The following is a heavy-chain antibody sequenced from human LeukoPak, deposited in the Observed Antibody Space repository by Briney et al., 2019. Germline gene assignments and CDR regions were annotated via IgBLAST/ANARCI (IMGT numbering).Heavy chain of an antibody. Sequence: SETLSLTCTVSGGSISSSSYYWGWIRQPPGKGLEWIGSIYYSGSTYYNPSLKSRVTISVDTSKNQFSLKLSSVTAADTAVYYCARAYPRRLMVYAMVWFDPWGQGTLVTVSS. D-gene: IGHD2-8*01. V-gene: IGHV4-39*07. CDR1: GGSISSSSYY. J-gene: IGHJ5*02. CDR2: IYYSGST. CDR3: ARAYPRRLMVYAMVWFDP.